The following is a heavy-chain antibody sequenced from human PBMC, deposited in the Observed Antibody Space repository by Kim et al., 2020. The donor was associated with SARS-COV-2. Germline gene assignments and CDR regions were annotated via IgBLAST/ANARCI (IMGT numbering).Heavy chain of an antibody. V-gene: IGHV4-30-4*01. D-gene: IGHD2-8*02. CDR1: GDFISSDDYY. CDR2: ISYSGVT. CDR3: ARGGPTSGGEDKFVF. Sequence: SETLSLTCTVPGDFISSDDYYWRWVRQPSGAGLEWFGYISYSGVTYLNPSRKSRLTHSVGSSNNEFYLYPRSVTAADTAVYYCARGGPTSGGEDKFVFWGQVALVTVSS. J-gene: IGHJ4*02.